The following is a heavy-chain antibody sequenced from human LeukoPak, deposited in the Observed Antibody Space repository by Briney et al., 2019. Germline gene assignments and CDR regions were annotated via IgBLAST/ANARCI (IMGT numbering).Heavy chain of an antibody. CDR2: ISGSGGST. D-gene: IGHD3-10*01. Sequence: GGSLRLSCAASGFTFSSYAMSWVRQAPGKGLEWVSAISGSGGSTYYADSVKGRFTISRDNSKNTLYLQMNSLRAEDTAVYYCAKDRGLLEVLLYYFDYWGQGTLVTVSS. V-gene: IGHV3-23*01. CDR1: GFTFSSYA. J-gene: IGHJ4*02. CDR3: AKDRGLLEVLLYYFDY.